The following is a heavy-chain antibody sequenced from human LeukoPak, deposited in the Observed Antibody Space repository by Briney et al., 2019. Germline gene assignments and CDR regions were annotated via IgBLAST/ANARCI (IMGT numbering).Heavy chain of an antibody. CDR1: GFTFSSYA. J-gene: IGHJ4*02. D-gene: IGHD1-26*01. CDR3: AAPQWELTFYY. V-gene: IGHV3-30-3*01. Sequence: GGSLRLSCAASGFTFSSYAMHWVRQAPGKGLEWVAVISYDGSNKYYADSVKGRFTISRDNSKNTLYLQMNGLRAEDTAVYYCAAPQWELTFYYWGQGTLVTVSS. CDR2: ISYDGSNK.